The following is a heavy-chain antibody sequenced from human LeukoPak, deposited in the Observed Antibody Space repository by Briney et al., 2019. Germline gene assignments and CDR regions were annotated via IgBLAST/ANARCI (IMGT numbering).Heavy chain of an antibody. J-gene: IGHJ5*02. D-gene: IGHD6-13*01. CDR1: GFTFSSYS. CDR3: TSSIAAAGNNFDP. Sequence: PGGSLRLSCAASGFTFSSYSMNWVRQAPGKGLEWVSSISSSSSYIYYADSVKGRFTISRDNAKNSLYLQMNSLRAEDTAVYYCTSSIAAAGNNFDPWGQGTLVTVSS. V-gene: IGHV3-21*01. CDR2: ISSSSSYI.